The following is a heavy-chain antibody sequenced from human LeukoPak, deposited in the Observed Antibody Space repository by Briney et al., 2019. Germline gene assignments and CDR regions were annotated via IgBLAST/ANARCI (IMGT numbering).Heavy chain of an antibody. CDR3: SCGYSGYDTLGAFDI. CDR2: IYHSGST. Sequence: TASGTLSLTCAVSGGSISSNNWWSWVRQPPGKGLEWIGEIYHSGSTNYNPSLQSRVTRSVDKSKNQFSLELSSVTAADTAIYYCSCGYSGYDTLGAFDIWGQGTMVSVSS. V-gene: IGHV4-4*02. D-gene: IGHD5-12*01. J-gene: IGHJ3*02. CDR1: GGSISSNNW.